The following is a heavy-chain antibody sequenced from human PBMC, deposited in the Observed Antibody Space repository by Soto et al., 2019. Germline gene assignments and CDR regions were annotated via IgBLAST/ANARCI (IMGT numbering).Heavy chain of an antibody. CDR2: ISAYNGNT. CDR1: GYTFTSYG. CDR3: ARENAQYFDWLLSVQQNDAFDI. J-gene: IGHJ3*02. V-gene: IGHV1-18*01. D-gene: IGHD3-9*01. Sequence: QVQLVQSGAEVKKPGASVKVSCKASGYTFTSYGISWVRQAPGQGLEWMGWISAYNGNTNYAQKLQGRVTMTTDTSTSTAYMELTSLRSDDTAVYYCARENAQYFDWLLSVQQNDAFDIWGQGTMVTVSS.